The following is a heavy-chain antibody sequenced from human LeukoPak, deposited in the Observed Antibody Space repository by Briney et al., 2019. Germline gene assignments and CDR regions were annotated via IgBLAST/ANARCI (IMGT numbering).Heavy chain of an antibody. CDR2: ISGSGGST. CDR3: AKSNYYGSGRDYYGMDV. CDR1: GFIVSSNF. V-gene: IGHV3-23*01. Sequence: GGSLRLSCAASGFIVSSNFMNWVRQAPGKGLEWVSAISGSGGSTYYADSVKGRFTISRDNSKNTLYLQMNSLRAEDTAVYYCAKSNYYGSGRDYYGMDVWGQGTTVTVSS. J-gene: IGHJ6*02. D-gene: IGHD3-10*01.